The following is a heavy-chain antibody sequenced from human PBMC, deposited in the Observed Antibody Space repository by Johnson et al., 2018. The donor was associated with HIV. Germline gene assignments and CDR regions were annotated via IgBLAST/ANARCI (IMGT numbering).Heavy chain of an antibody. Sequence: QVQLVESGGGLVKPGGSLRLSCAASGFIFSDYYMTWIRQAPGKGLEWVSYISSSSSTTYYADSVKGRFTISRDNAKNSLYLQMNSLRAEETAVYYCARDQYSSDWVGGGDAFDIWGQGTMVTVSS. V-gene: IGHV3-11*04. CDR1: GFIFSDYY. CDR2: ISSSSSTT. CDR3: ARDQYSSDWVGGGDAFDI. J-gene: IGHJ3*02. D-gene: IGHD6-19*01.